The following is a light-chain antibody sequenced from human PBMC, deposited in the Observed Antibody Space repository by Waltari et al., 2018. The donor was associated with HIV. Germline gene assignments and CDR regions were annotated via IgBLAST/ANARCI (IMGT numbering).Light chain of an antibody. J-gene: IGLJ3*02. CDR3: VTWDFSLSAVV. CDR2: DSN. CDR1: SPNIGNNY. Sequence: QSVLTQPPSVSAAPGQKVFISCSGSSPNIGNNYVSWYQQRPGTAPKLLMYDSNKRPSGIPDRFSGSKSGTSATLAITGLQTGDEADYYCVTWDFSLSAVVFGGGTKLTVL. V-gene: IGLV1-51*01.